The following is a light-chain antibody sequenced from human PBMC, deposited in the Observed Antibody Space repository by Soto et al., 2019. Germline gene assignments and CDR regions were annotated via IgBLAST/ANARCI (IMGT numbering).Light chain of an antibody. V-gene: IGKV3-11*01. Sequence: EIVLTQSPATLSLSPGERATLSCRASQSVSRSLPWFQQKSGQAPRLLIYDASSRATGIPARFSGGGSGTDFTVTIGSLEPEDFAVYYCQQRRDWPLTFGGRTQVEIK. CDR2: DAS. CDR1: QSVSRS. CDR3: QQRRDWPLT. J-gene: IGKJ4*01.